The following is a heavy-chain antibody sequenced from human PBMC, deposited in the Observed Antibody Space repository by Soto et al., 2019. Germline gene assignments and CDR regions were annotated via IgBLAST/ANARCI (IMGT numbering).Heavy chain of an antibody. D-gene: IGHD3-10*01. CDR2: IYHSGST. CDR3: ARRWGEGRVDH. CDR1: VGSIRSSNW. J-gene: IGHJ4*02. V-gene: IGHV4-4*02. Sequence: QVQLQESGPGLVQPSGTRSLTCAVSVGSIRSSNWFSWVRQPPGKGLQWIGEIYHSGSTNYIPSLKSRVTLSVDKSRNQGSLKLSSVTAADTAVYYCARRWGEGRVDHRGQETLFTFSS.